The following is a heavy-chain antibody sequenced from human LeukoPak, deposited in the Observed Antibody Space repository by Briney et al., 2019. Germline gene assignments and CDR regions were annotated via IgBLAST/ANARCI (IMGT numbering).Heavy chain of an antibody. V-gene: IGHV4-34*01. CDR2: INHSGST. D-gene: IGHD2-21*01. CDR1: GGSFSGYY. Sequence: SETLSLTCAVYGGSFSGYYWSWLRQPPGKGLEWIGEINHSGSTNYNPSLKSRLTISVDTSKNQFSLKLSSVTAADTAVYYCARVSRFLNWFDPWGQGTLVTVSS. J-gene: IGHJ5*02. CDR3: ARVSRFLNWFDP.